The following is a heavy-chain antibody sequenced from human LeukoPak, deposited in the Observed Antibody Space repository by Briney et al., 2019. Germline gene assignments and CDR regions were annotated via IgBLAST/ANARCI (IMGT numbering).Heavy chain of an antibody. CDR1: RFTFSSYA. CDR2: ISGSGGST. Sequence: GGSLRLSCAASRFTFSSYAMSWVRQAPGKGLEWVSAISGSGGSTYYADSVKGRFTISRDNSKNTLYLQMNSLRAEDTAVYYCAKSYYYGSGSYYISAFDIWGQGTMVTVSS. CDR3: AKSYYYGSGSYYISAFDI. V-gene: IGHV3-23*01. J-gene: IGHJ3*02. D-gene: IGHD3-10*01.